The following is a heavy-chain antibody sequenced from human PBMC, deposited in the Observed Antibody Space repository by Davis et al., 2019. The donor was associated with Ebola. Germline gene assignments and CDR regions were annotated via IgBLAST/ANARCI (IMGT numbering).Heavy chain of an antibody. CDR1: GYIFTFYY. Sequence: ASVKVSCKASGYIFTFYYMHWVRQAPGQGLEWMGWINPNSGGTKYAQKFQGRVTMTRDTSITTAYMELSGLRFDDTAVYYCARGYSYGQELDYWGQGTLVTVSS. V-gene: IGHV1-2*02. CDR3: ARGYSYGQELDY. D-gene: IGHD5-18*01. J-gene: IGHJ4*02. CDR2: INPNSGGT.